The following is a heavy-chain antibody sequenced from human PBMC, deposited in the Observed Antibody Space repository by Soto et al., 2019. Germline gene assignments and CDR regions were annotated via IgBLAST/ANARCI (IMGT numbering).Heavy chain of an antibody. CDR1: GGSISTYY. Sequence: PSETLSLTCTVSGGSISTYYWSWIRQPPGKGLEWIGYIYHTGSTNYNPSLKSRVTMSVDTSKNHFSLKLSSVTAADTAVYYCARGFGGVIVGLFAFDIWGQGTMVTVSS. V-gene: IGHV4-59*01. CDR3: ARGFGGVIVGLFAFDI. CDR2: IYHTGST. D-gene: IGHD3-16*02. J-gene: IGHJ3*02.